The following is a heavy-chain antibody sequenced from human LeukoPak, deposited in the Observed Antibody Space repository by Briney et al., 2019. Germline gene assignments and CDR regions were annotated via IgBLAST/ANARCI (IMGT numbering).Heavy chain of an antibody. CDR2: ISCSSSTI. V-gene: IGHV3-48*01. CDR1: GFTFSSYS. CDR3: ARALRYFDWLSTSPEYNWFDP. J-gene: IGHJ5*02. D-gene: IGHD3-9*01. Sequence: GGSLRLSCAASGFTFSSYSMNWVRQAPGKGLEWVSYISCSSSTIYYADSVKGRFTISKDNAKNSLYLQMNSLRAEDTAVYYCARALRYFDWLSTSPEYNWFDPWGQGTLVTVSS.